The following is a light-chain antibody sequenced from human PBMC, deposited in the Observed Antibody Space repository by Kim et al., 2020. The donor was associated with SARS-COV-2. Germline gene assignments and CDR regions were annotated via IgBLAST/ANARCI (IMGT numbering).Light chain of an antibody. CDR2: HTS. CDR3: QQHHRWPIT. CDR1: QSVGTL. Sequence: EIVLTQSPATLSVSPGERATLSCGASQSVGTLLAWYQQRPGQAPRLLIYHTSTRATGIPVRFSGSGSGTEFTLTISSLQSEDFAVYYCQQHHRWPITFGGGTKVDIK. J-gene: IGKJ4*01. V-gene: IGKV3-15*01.